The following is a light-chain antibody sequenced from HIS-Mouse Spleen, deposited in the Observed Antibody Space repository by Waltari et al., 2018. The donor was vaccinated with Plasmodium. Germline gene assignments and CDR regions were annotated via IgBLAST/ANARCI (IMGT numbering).Light chain of an antibody. Sequence: QSALTQPASVSGSPGQSITISCTGTSSDVGSYNLVSWYQQHPGKAPKLMMYEGSKRPSGVSKRFSGSKSGNTASRTISGLQAEDEADYYCCSYAGSSTFVVFGGGTKLTVL. CDR3: CSYAGSSTFVV. CDR1: SSDVGSYNL. V-gene: IGLV2-23*03. J-gene: IGLJ2*01. CDR2: EGS.